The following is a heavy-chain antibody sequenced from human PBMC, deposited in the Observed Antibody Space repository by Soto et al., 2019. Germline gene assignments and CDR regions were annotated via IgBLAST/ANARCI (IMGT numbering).Heavy chain of an antibody. CDR3: AKGLELLFVWDFDL. Sequence: QVQLVASGGGVVQPGRSLRLSCAASGFTFSSYGIHWVRQAPGKGLEWVAVISYDGSNKYYADSVKGRFTISRDNSKNTLYLQMHSLRPEDTSVYYCAKGLELLFVWDFDLWGRGTLVTVSS. V-gene: IGHV3-30*18. J-gene: IGHJ2*01. D-gene: IGHD1-7*01. CDR2: ISYDGSNK. CDR1: GFTFSSYG.